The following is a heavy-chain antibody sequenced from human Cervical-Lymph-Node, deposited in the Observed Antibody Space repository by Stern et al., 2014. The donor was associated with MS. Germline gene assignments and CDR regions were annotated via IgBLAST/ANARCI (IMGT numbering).Heavy chain of an antibody. V-gene: IGHV1-46*01. Sequence: QVKLGRSGAAIRKPGASVKISCEASGYTFTTYYIHWVRQAPGQGLEWVALFSPIGGKSTYAQRFQSIVTVTGDTSTSTVSLELTGLTSEDTAVYYCARVLSLATSDSWGQGTLVIVSS. CDR3: ARVLSLATSDS. D-gene: IGHD1-1*01. CDR2: FSPIGGKS. J-gene: IGHJ4*02. CDR1: GYTFTTYY.